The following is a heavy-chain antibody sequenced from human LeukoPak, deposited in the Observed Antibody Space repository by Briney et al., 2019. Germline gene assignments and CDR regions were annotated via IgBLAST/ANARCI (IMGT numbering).Heavy chain of an antibody. CDR3: AREWGMDV. CDR1: GFTFSNYE. CDR2: IKSDGTTT. V-gene: IGHV3-74*01. Sequence: GGSLRLSCAASGFTFSNYEMQWVRRASGKGLVWVSRIKSDGTTTGHADFVKGRFTISRDNAKNTLYLQMNSLRAEDTAVYYCAREWGMDVWGQGTTVTVSS. J-gene: IGHJ6*02.